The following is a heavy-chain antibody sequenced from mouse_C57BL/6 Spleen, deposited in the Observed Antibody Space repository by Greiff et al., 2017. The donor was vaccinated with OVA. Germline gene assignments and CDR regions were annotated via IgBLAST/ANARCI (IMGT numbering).Heavy chain of an antibody. V-gene: IGHV1-81*01. CDR2: IYPRSGNT. J-gene: IGHJ2*01. Sequence: QVQLKESGAELARPGASVKLSCKASGYTFTSYGISWVKQRTGQGLEWIGEIYPRSGNTYYNEKFKGKATLTADKSSSTAYMELRSLTSEDSAVYFCARKEEGGYFDYWGQGTTLTVSS. CDR1: GYTFTSYG. CDR3: ARKEEGGYFDY.